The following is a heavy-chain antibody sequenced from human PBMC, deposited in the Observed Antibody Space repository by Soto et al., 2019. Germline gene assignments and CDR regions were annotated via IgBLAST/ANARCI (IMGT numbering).Heavy chain of an antibody. V-gene: IGHV4-59*01. J-gene: IGHJ4*02. CDR2: IYYSGST. CDR1: GVSIRGYY. CDR3: ARSDGRY. Sequence: SETLFLTCTFSGVSIRGYYWSWIRQPPGKGLEWIGTIYYSGSTYYNSSLKSRVTISVDTSKNQFSLKLSSVTAADTAVYYCARSDGRYWGQGTLVTVSS.